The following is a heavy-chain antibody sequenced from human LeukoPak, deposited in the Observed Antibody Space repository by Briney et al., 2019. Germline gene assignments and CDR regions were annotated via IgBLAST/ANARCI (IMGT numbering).Heavy chain of an antibody. J-gene: IGHJ5*02. CDR3: ARGIRITMVRGVPENWFDP. Sequence: ASVKVSCNASGYTFTSYDINWVRQATGQGLEWMGWMNPNSGNTGYAQKFQGRVTMTRNTSISTAYMELSSLRSEDTAVYYCARGIRITMVRGVPENWFDPWGQGTLVTVSS. CDR1: GYTFTSYD. D-gene: IGHD3-10*01. V-gene: IGHV1-8*01. CDR2: MNPNSGNT.